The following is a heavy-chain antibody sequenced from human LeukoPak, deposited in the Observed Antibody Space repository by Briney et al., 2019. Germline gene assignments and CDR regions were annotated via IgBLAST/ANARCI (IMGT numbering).Heavy chain of an antibody. V-gene: IGHV4-4*07. CDR2: IYTSGST. Sequence: PSEALSLTCTVSGGSISSYYWSWIRQPAGKGLEWIGRIYTSGSTNYNPSLKSRVTISVDKSKNQFSLKLSSVTAADTAVYYCARIRITMVRGVIAIWFDPWGQGTLVTVSS. CDR3: ARIRITMVRGVIAIWFDP. J-gene: IGHJ5*02. D-gene: IGHD3-10*01. CDR1: GGSISSYY.